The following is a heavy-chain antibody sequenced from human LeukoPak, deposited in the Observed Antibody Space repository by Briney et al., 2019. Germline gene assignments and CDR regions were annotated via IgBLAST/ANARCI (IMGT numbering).Heavy chain of an antibody. CDR3: AKGGSYSSGWYGGY. J-gene: IGHJ4*02. CDR1: GFTFSSYA. Sequence: PGGSLRLSCAASGFTFSSYAMSWVRQAPGKGLEWVSAISGSGGSTYYADSVKGRFTISRDNSKNTLYLQMNSLRAEDTAVYYCAKGGSYSSGWYGGYWGQGTLVTVSS. CDR2: ISGSGGST. D-gene: IGHD6-19*01. V-gene: IGHV3-23*01.